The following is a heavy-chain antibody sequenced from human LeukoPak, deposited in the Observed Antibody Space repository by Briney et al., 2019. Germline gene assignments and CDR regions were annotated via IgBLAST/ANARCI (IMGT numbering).Heavy chain of an antibody. CDR2: INPNSGAT. Sequence: GASVKVSCKASGYTFNGYYMHWVRQAPGQGLEWMGWINPNSGATNYAQKFQGRVTMTRDTSISTAYMEVSRLRSDDTAVYYRARYCSSASCYMFYAFDIWGQGTMVTVSS. J-gene: IGHJ3*02. CDR3: ARYCSSASCYMFYAFDI. D-gene: IGHD2-2*02. V-gene: IGHV1-2*02. CDR1: GYTFNGYY.